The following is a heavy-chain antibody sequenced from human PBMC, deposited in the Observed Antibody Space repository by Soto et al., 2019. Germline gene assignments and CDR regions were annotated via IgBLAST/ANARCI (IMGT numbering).Heavy chain of an antibody. CDR2: INAGNGNT. CDR1: GYTFTSYA. CDR3: ARSIVVVTALDY. V-gene: IGHV1-3*05. Sequence: QVQLVQSGAEEKKPGASVKVSCKASGYTFTSYAMHWVSQAPGQRLEWMGWINAGNGNTKYSQKFQVRVTITRDTSASTAYMDLSSLRSEETAVYDCARSIVVVTALDYWGQGTLVTVSS. J-gene: IGHJ4*02. D-gene: IGHD2-21*02.